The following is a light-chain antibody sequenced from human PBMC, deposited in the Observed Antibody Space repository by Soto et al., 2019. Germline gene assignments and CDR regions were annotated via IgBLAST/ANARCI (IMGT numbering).Light chain of an antibody. V-gene: IGKV1-5*03. CDR2: KAS. CDR1: QSISSW. J-gene: IGKJ3*01. CDR3: QQSFT. Sequence: DIQMTQSPSTLSASVGDRVTITCRASQSISSWLAWYQQKPGKAPKLLIYKASSLESGVPSRFSGSGSGTEFTLTISSLQADAFAPYYCQQSFTFGPGTKVDIK.